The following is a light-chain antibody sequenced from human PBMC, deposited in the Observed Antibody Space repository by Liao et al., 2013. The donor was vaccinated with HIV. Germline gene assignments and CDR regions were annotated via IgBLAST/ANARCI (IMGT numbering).Light chain of an antibody. CDR3: QAWDSSTACV. J-gene: IGLJ1*01. CDR1: NIGRRT. CDR2: QDA. Sequence: SYELTQPPSVSVAPGKTASITCGGNNIGRRTVHWYQQKPGQSPRLVIYQDAIRPSGIPERFSGSNSGNTATLTIIGTQAVDEADYYCQAWDSSTACVFGTGTKVSVI. V-gene: IGLV3-9*01.